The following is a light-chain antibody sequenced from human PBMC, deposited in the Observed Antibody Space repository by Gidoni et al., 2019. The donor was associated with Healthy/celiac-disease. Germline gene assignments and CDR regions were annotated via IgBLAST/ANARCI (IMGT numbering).Light chain of an antibody. J-gene: IGKJ1*01. CDR1: QSLVYSDGNTY. V-gene: IGKV2-30*01. CDR2: KVS. CDR3: MQGTHWPTEKT. Sequence: DVVMTQSQLSLPVTLGQPASISRRSSQSLVYSDGNTYLNWFQQRPGKSPKRLIYKVSNRDSGVPDRLSSSGSGTDFTLKISRVEAEDVGVYDCMQGTHWPTEKTFGQGTKVEIK.